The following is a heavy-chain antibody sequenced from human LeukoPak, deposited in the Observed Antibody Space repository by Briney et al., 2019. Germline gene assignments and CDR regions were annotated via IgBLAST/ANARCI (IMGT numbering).Heavy chain of an antibody. J-gene: IGHJ4*02. V-gene: IGHV4-61*01. CDR2: IHHSGTT. D-gene: IGHD1-26*01. Sequence: SETLFLTGTGFGGSVTRGSYYWSWTRQPPGKGLEWIGYIHHSGTTNYSPSLKSRVTISVDMSKNQFFLNLTSVTAADTAVYYCARGRLGATYWGQGTLVTVSS. CDR3: ARGRLGATY. CDR1: GGSVTRGSYY.